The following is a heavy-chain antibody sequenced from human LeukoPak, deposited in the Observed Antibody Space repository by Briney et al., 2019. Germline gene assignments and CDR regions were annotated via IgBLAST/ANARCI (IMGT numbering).Heavy chain of an antibody. CDR1: GGSISSGGYA. CDR2: ISHSGST. CDR3: ARSGYGDYGLDY. J-gene: IGHJ4*02. D-gene: IGHD4-17*01. V-gene: IGHV4-30-2*01. Sequence: SQTLSLTCAVYGGSISSGGYAWRWIGQAPGKGGGSIGYISHSGSTYYNPSLKSRVTISVDRSKNQFSLKLSSVTAADPAVYCCARSGYGDYGLDYWGQGTLVTVSS.